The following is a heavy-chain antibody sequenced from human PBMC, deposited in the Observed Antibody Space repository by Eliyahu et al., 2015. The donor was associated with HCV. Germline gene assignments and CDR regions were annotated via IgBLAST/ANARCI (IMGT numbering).Heavy chain of an antibody. Sequence: EVQLVESGGGLVKPGGSLRLSCAASGFTFSSYSMNWVRQAPGKGLEWVSSISSSSSYIYXADSVKGRFTISRDNAKNSLYLQMNSLRAEDTAVYYCARMETPMIVGRTEDYWGQGTLVTVSS. J-gene: IGHJ4*02. V-gene: IGHV3-21*01. D-gene: IGHD3-22*01. CDR1: GFTFSSYS. CDR2: ISSSSSYI. CDR3: ARMETPMIVGRTEDY.